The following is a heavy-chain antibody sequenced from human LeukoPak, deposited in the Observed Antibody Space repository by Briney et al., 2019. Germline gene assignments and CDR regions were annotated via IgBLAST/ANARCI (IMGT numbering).Heavy chain of an antibody. CDR2: INNSGART. J-gene: IGHJ5*02. CDR1: GFTFSSYT. Sequence: GGSLRLSCAASGFTFSSYTMTWVRQAPGKGLEWVSDINNSGARTYYLDSVKGRFTVSRDNSKNTLYLQMNSLRAEDTAVYYCAKAGSISWFDVWGQGTLVTVSS. D-gene: IGHD2-2*01. CDR3: AKAGSISWFDV. V-gene: IGHV3-23*01.